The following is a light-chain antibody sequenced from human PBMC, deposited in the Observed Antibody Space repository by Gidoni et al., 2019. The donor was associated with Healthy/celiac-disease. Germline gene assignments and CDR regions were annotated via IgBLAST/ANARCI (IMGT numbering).Light chain of an antibody. V-gene: IGKV3-15*01. CDR2: GAS. CDR1: QSVSSN. CDR3: QQYNNWPPYT. J-gene: IGKJ2*01. Sequence: EIVMTQSPATLSVSPGESATLSCRASQSVSSNSAWYQQKPGQAPRLLIYGASTRATGIPARFSGSGSGTEFTLTISSLQSEDFAVYYCQQYNNWPPYTFGQGTKLEIK.